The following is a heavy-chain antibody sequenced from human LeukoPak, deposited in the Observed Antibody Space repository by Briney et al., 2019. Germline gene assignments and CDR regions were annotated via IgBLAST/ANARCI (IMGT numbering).Heavy chain of an antibody. Sequence: PSETLSLTCAVYGGSFNGYYWGWIRQPPGKGLEWIGSIYHSGSTYYNPSLKSRVTISVDTSKNQFSLKLSSVTAADTAVYYCARRPPGYSGDYRYLDYWGQGTLVTVSS. J-gene: IGHJ4*02. CDR1: GGSFNGYY. CDR2: IYHSGST. V-gene: IGHV4-38-2*01. CDR3: ARRPPGYSGDYRYLDY. D-gene: IGHD5-12*01.